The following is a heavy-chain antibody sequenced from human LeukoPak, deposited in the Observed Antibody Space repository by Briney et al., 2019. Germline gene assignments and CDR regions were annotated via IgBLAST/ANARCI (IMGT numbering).Heavy chain of an antibody. CDR1: GYTLTELS. D-gene: IGHD5-18*01. V-gene: IGHV1-24*01. CDR3: ATDHGYSYLPPGQFDY. CDR2: FDPEDGET. Sequence: AASVKVSCKVSGYTLTELSMHWVRQAPGKGLEWMGGFDPEDGETIYAQKFQGRVTMTEDTSTDTAYMELSSLRSEDTAVYYCATDHGYSYLPPGQFDYWGQGTLVTVSS. J-gene: IGHJ4*02.